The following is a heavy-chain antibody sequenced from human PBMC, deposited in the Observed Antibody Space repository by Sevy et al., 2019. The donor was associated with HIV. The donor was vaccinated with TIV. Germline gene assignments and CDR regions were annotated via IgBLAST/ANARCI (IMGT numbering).Heavy chain of an antibody. CDR3: AKDMSGFGYYDFWSGYSNYYYGMDV. CDR2: ISWNSGSI. J-gene: IGHJ6*02. Sequence: GGSLRLSCAASGFTFDDYAMHWVRQAPGKGLEWVSGISWNSGSIGYADSVKGRFTISRDNAQNFLYLQMNSLRAEDTALYYCAKDMSGFGYYDFWSGYSNYYYGMDVWGQGTTVTVSS. D-gene: IGHD3-3*01. CDR1: GFTFDDYA. V-gene: IGHV3-9*01.